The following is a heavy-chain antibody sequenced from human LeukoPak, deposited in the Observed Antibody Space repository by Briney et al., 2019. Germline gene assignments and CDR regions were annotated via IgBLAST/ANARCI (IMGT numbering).Heavy chain of an antibody. J-gene: IGHJ6*03. Sequence: GGSLRLSCAASGFTFSTYSMNWVRQAPGKGLEWVSYISSSSTTIYYADSVKGRFTISRDNAKNSLYLQMNSLRAEDTAVYYCARDLYKWNYYMDVWGKGTTVTVSS. V-gene: IGHV3-48*01. CDR1: GFTFSTYS. CDR3: ARDLYKWNYYMDV. CDR2: ISSSSTTI. D-gene: IGHD1-20*01.